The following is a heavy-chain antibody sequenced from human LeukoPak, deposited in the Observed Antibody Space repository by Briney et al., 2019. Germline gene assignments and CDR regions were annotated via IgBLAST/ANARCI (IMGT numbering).Heavy chain of an antibody. J-gene: IGHJ4*02. CDR1: GFTLSSYA. CDR3: AKIRKGYYYGSGLFDY. Sequence: PGGSLRLSCAASGFTLSSYAMSWVRQAPGKGLEWVSAISVSGNTYHADSVKGRFTISRDNSKNTLYLQMNSLRADDTALYYCAKIRKGYYYGSGLFDYWGQGTLVTVSS. D-gene: IGHD3-10*01. CDR2: ISVSGNT. V-gene: IGHV3-23*01.